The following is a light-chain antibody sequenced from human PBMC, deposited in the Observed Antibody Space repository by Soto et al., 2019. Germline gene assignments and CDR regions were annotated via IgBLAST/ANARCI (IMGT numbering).Light chain of an antibody. CDR1: QSVSSY. CDR2: DAS. CDR3: QQRSNWPPNT. V-gene: IGKV3-11*01. Sequence: EIVLTQSPATLSLSPGERATLSCRASQSVSSYLAWYQQKPGQAPRLLLYDASNRATGIPARFSGSGSGTDFTLTISSLEPEDFAVYYCQQRSNWPPNTFGQGTKLDIK. J-gene: IGKJ2*01.